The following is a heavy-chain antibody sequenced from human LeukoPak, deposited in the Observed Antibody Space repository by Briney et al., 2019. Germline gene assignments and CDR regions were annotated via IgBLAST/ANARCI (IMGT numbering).Heavy chain of an antibody. V-gene: IGHV1-18*01. CDR2: VSGYNGNT. J-gene: IGHJ4*02. Sequence: ASVTVSCKTAGYTFSRHGITRVRQAPGQGLAWMGWVSGYNGNTNYAQNVQGRVTKTTDTSTNTAYMELRSLRSDDTAVYYCAKDIHPGLDSGASCCFDYWGQGTPVTVSS. CDR3: AKDIHPGLDSGASCCFDY. D-gene: IGHD3-22*01. CDR1: GYTFSRHG.